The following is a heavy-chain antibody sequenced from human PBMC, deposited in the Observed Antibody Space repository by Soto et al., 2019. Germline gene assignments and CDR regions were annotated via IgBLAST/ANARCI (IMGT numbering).Heavy chain of an antibody. Sequence: SETLSLTCTVSGGSISSYYWSWIRQPPGKGLEWIGYIYYSGSTNYNPSLKSRVTISVNTSKNQFSLKLSSVTAADTAVYYCARRYGSSFDYWCQGTPVT. J-gene: IGHJ4*02. V-gene: IGHV4-59*08. D-gene: IGHD3-16*01. CDR3: ARRYGSSFDY. CDR1: GGSISSYY. CDR2: IYYSGST.